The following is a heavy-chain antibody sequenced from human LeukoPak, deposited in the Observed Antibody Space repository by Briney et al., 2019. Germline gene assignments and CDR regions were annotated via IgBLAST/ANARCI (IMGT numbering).Heavy chain of an antibody. CDR3: AKDSEWLNVEDYYYYYMDV. J-gene: IGHJ6*03. V-gene: IGHV3-30*02. CDR2: IRYDGSNK. CDR1: GFTFSSYG. Sequence: PGGSLRLSCAASGFTFSSYGMHWVRQAPGKGLEWVAFIRYDGSNKYYADSVKGRFTISRDNSKNTLYLQMNSLRAEDTAVYYCAKDSEWLNVEDYYYYYMDVWGKGTTVTISS. D-gene: IGHD3-3*01.